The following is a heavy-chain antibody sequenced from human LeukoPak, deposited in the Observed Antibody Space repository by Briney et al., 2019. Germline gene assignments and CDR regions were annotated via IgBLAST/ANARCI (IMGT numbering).Heavy chain of an antibody. D-gene: IGHD6-19*01. Sequence: PGGSLRLSCAASGFTFSIYAMSWVRQAPGRGVEWVSATSGSGGYTYYADSVKGRFTISRDNSKNTLYLQMNSLRAEDTAVYYCAKRSAESSGWFTDWGQGNLVTVSS. V-gene: IGHV3-23*01. CDR2: TSGSGGYT. CDR3: AKRSAESSGWFTD. CDR1: GFTFSIYA. J-gene: IGHJ4*02.